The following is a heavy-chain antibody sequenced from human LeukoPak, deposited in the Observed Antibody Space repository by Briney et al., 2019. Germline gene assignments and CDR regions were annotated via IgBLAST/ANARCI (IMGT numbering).Heavy chain of an antibody. CDR3: AQRHGWPGFDF. J-gene: IGHJ4*02. Sequence: SETLSLTCIASGAPVNEYYGSWIRQPPGTALEWIGHIYNGVSTIYNPSLTSRVTISVDTPRNQFSLKLTSLTAADTAMYYCAQRHGWPGFDFCSKGALVTVSS. CDR1: GAPVNEYY. D-gene: IGHD6-19*01. V-gene: IGHV4-59*08. CDR2: IYNGVST.